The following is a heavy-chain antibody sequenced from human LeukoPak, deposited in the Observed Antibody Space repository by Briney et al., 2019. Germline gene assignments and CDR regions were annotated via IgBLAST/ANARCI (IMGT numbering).Heavy chain of an antibody. J-gene: IGHJ6*02. CDR1: GFTFSSYW. CDR3: ARVGCSGGSCPSYYYYGMDV. Sequence: GGSLRLSCAASGFTFSSYWMSWVRQAPGKGLEWVANIKQDGSEKYYVDSVKGRFTISRDNAKNSLYLQMSSLRAEDTAVYYCARVGCSGGSCPSYYYYGMDVWGQGTTVTVSS. V-gene: IGHV3-7*01. D-gene: IGHD2-15*01. CDR2: IKQDGSEK.